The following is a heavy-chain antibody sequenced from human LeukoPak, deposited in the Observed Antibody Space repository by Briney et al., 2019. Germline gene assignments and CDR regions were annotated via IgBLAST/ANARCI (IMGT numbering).Heavy chain of an antibody. CDR2: INPDGNKK. J-gene: IGHJ4*02. V-gene: IGHV3-7*01. D-gene: IGHD2-2*02. CDR3: ARDLGLYNFDY. CDR1: GLTFSSSW. Sequence: GGSLRLSCAVSGLTFSSSWMDWVRQAPGKGLEWVASINPDGNKKYSADSVKGRFTISRDNSKNTLYLQMNSLRAEDTAVYYCARDLGLYNFDYWGQGTLVTVSS.